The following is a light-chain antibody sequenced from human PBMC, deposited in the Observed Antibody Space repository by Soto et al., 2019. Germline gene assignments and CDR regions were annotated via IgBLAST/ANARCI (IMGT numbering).Light chain of an antibody. Sequence: QSVLTQPPSVSAAPGQRVTISCSGTSTNIGDNYVSWYQHLPGTAPKLVVYDNDRRPSELPGRFSGSKSGTSATLVITGLHTPDEPDYPCRTWDASMVSYVFGTGTKGTVL. CDR1: STNIGDNY. CDR3: RTWDASMVSYV. CDR2: DND. V-gene: IGLV1-51*01. J-gene: IGLJ1*01.